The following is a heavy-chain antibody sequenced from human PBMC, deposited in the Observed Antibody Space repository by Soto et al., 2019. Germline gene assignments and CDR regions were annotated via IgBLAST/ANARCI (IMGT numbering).Heavy chain of an antibody. CDR1: GFTFSSYS. J-gene: IGHJ4*02. V-gene: IGHV3-21*01. Sequence: GGSLRLACAASGFTFSSYSMNWVRQAPGKGVEWVSSISSSSSYIYYADSVKGRFTISRDNAKNSLYLQMNSLRAEDTAVYYCARDNALIETSLSYWGQGTLVTVSS. CDR3: ARDNALIETSLSY. CDR2: ISSSSSYI. D-gene: IGHD2-21*01.